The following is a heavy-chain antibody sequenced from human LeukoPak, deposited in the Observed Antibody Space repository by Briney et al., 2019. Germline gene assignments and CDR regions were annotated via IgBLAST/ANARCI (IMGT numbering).Heavy chain of an antibody. Sequence: SETLSLTCTVSGTFISPYHWSWFRQSAGKGLEWIGLMYSSVSSNYSPSLKSRLTISPDNSKNQFSLRLSSVTAADTAVYYCARVLCVSNGICYAFDIWGQGTTVIVSS. CDR3: ARVLCVSNGICYAFDI. J-gene: IGHJ3*02. V-gene: IGHV4-4*07. CDR1: GTFISPYH. CDR2: MYSSVSS. D-gene: IGHD2-8*01.